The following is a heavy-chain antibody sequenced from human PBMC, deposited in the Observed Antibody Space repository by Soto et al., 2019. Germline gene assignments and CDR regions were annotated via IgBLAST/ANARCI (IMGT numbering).Heavy chain of an antibody. Sequence: PGGSLRLSCAASGFTFSNYWIYWVRQASGKGLVWVSRIKGDEITTNYADSVKGRFTISRDNAKNTVFLQMHSLRAEDTALYYCARGLYGAYGQDFWGQGILVTVYS. CDR1: GFTFSNYW. CDR3: ARGLYGAYGQDF. V-gene: IGHV3-74*01. CDR2: IKGDEITT. J-gene: IGHJ4*02. D-gene: IGHD4-17*01.